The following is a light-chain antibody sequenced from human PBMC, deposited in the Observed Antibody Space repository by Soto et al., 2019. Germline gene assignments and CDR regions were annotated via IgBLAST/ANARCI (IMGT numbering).Light chain of an antibody. CDR2: DAS. CDR3: QQYDTYFRYT. J-gene: IGKJ2*01. V-gene: IGKV3-11*01. Sequence: ETVLTQSPATLSLSPGERATLSCRASQSVSIYLAWYQQKPGQAPRLLIYDASKRAPGVPARFSGSGSGTDFSLTISSLEPEDFANYYCQQYDTYFRYTFGQGTKLDIK. CDR1: QSVSIY.